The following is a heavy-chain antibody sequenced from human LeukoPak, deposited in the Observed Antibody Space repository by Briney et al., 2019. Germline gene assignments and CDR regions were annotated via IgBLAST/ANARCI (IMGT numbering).Heavy chain of an antibody. D-gene: IGHD4-17*01. J-gene: IGHJ4*02. CDR2: INHSGYT. CDR1: GVSFDDYY. V-gene: IGHV4-34*01. Sequence: SETLSLTCAVSGVSFDDYYWSWVRQTPGKGLEWIGEINHSGYTNDNPSLKSRVTLSIDTSRKQFSLNLRSVTVADAGTYYCTRMTTGHDYWGQGTLVIVSS. CDR3: TRMTTGHDY.